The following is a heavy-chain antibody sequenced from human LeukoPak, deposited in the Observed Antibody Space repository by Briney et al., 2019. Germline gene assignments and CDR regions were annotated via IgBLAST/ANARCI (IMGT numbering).Heavy chain of an antibody. CDR3: ATLWFGDDVDY. D-gene: IGHD3-10*01. Sequence: GGSLRLSCAASGFTFSSYSMNWVRQAPGKGLEWVSSISCSSSYIYYADSVKGRFTISRDNAKNSMYLQMNSLRAEDTAVYYCATLWFGDDVDYWGQGTLVTVSS. J-gene: IGHJ4*02. CDR2: ISCSSSYI. CDR1: GFTFSSYS. V-gene: IGHV3-21*01.